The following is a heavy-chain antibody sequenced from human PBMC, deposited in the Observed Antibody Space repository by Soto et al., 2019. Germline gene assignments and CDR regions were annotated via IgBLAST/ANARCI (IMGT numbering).Heavy chain of an antibody. CDR3: AKDRGWSSADLDY. CDR2: ISYDGSKK. V-gene: IGHV3-30*18. D-gene: IGHD6-19*01. Sequence: QVQRVESGGGVVQPGRSLRLSCAASGFTFSSFGMHWVRQVPGKGLEWVALISYDGSKKYYADSVKGRFTISRDKSKNTLYLQMNSLRVEDTAVYYCAKDRGWSSADLDYWGQGTLVTVSS. CDR1: GFTFSSFG. J-gene: IGHJ4*02.